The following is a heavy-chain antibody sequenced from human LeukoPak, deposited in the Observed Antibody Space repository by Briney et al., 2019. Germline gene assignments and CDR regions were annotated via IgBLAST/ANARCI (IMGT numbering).Heavy chain of an antibody. CDR3: AKDPTIFGVVIPNWFDP. V-gene: IGHV3-7*03. CDR1: GFTLSTYW. D-gene: IGHD3-3*01. CDR2: INPDGSGK. J-gene: IGHJ5*02. Sequence: GGSLRLSCEASGFTLSTYWMNWVRQVPGKGLDWVANINPDGSGKRYVDSVKGRFTISRDNSKNTLYLQMNSLRAEDTAVYYCAKDPTIFGVVIPNWFDPWGQGTLVTVSS.